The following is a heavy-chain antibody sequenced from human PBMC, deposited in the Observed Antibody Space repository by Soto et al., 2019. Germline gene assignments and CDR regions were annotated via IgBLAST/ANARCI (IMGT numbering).Heavy chain of an antibody. CDR2: FIPMFPTP. CDR3: GKGAVVPAYPNWVDT. Sequence: QVQLVQSGAELKKPGSSVKVSCKASGGSVTAYTINWVRQAPGQGLEWIGAFIPMFPTPNYAQKFQGRVTXTADRPTNTASMELNSLNSDDAAVYYCGKGAVVPAYPNWVDTWGQGTLVTVSS. J-gene: IGHJ5*02. CDR1: GGSVTAYT. D-gene: IGHD2-15*01. V-gene: IGHV1-69*12.